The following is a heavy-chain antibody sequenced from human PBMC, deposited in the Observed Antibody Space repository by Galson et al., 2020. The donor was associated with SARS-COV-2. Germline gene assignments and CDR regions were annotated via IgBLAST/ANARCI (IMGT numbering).Heavy chain of an antibody. CDR3: ARDVSGGASDI. J-gene: IGHJ3*02. D-gene: IGHD1-26*01. Sequence: GGSLRLSCAASGFTFTNYAIHWVRQAPGKGLEWVAVITHDGRIEVYADSVKGRFTISRDNSGNMLFLQMDSLRADDTAVYYCARDVSGGASDIWGQWTMVTVAS. V-gene: IGHV3-30*04. CDR2: ITHDGRIE. CDR1: GFTFTNYA.